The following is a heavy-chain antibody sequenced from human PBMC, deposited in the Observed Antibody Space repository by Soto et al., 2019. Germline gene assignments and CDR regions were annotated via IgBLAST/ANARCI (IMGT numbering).Heavy chain of an antibody. CDR3: ARVLTIFGVVPMGYYMDV. J-gene: IGHJ6*03. CDR2: IIPILGIA. CDR1: GGTFSSYT. Sequence: GASVKVSCKASGGTFSSYTISWVRQAPGQGLEWMGRIIPILGIANYAQKFQGRVTITADKSTSTAYMELSSLRSEDTAVYYCARVLTIFGVVPMGYYMDVWGKGTTVTVSS. D-gene: IGHD3-3*01. V-gene: IGHV1-69*02.